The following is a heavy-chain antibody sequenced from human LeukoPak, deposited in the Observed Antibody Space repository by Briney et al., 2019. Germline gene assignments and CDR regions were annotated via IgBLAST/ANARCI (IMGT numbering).Heavy chain of an antibody. V-gene: IGHV4-34*01. Sequence: SETLSLTCAVYGGSFSGYYWSWIRQPPGKGLEWIGEINHSGSTNYNPSLKSRATISVDTSKNQFSLKLCSVTAADTAVYYCARAVYVWGSYRFDYWGQGTLVTVSS. J-gene: IGHJ4*02. D-gene: IGHD3-16*02. CDR1: GGSFSGYY. CDR2: INHSGST. CDR3: ARAVYVWGSYRFDY.